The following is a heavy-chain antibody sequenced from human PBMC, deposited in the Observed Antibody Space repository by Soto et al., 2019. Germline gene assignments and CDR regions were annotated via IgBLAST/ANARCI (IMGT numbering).Heavy chain of an antibody. V-gene: IGHV3-33*01. Sequence: QVQLVESGGGVVQPGRSLRLSCAASGFTFSSYGMHWVRQAPGKGLEWVAVIWYDGRNTYYADSVKGRFTISRDNSKNTQYLQMNSLRAEDTAVYYCARTAYYYDSSGYYFDCWGQGTLVTVSS. CDR3: ARTAYYYDSSGYYFDC. D-gene: IGHD3-22*01. CDR1: GFTFSSYG. J-gene: IGHJ4*02. CDR2: IWYDGRNT.